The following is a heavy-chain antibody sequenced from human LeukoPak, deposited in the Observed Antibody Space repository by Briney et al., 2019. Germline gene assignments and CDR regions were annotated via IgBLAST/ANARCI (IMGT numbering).Heavy chain of an antibody. CDR3: ARGVRGGYSYGPAFDY. CDR2: INHSGST. V-gene: IGHV4-34*01. CDR1: GGSFSGYY. D-gene: IGHD5-18*01. J-gene: IGHJ4*02. Sequence: SETLSLTCAVYGGSFSGYYWSWIRQPPGKGLEWIGEINHSGSTNYNPSLKSRVTISVDTSKNQFSLKLSSVTAADTAVYYCARGVRGGYSYGPAFDYWGQGTLVTVSS.